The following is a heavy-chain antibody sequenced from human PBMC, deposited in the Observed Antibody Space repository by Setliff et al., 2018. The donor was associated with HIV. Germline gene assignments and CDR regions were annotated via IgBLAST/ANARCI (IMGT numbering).Heavy chain of an antibody. V-gene: IGHV1-69*13. CDR2: IIPIFGTA. Sequence: SVKVSCKASGYTFTNYYIHWVRQAPGQGLEWMGLIIPIFGTANYAQKFQGRVTITADESTSTAYMELSSLRSEDTAVYYCAAGYCGGDCYSRQSYFDYWGQGTLVTVSS. J-gene: IGHJ4*02. CDR1: GYTFTNYY. D-gene: IGHD2-21*02. CDR3: AAGYCGGDCYSRQSYFDY.